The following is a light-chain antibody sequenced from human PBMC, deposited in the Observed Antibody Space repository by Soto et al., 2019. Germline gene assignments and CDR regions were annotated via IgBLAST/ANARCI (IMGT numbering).Light chain of an antibody. CDR3: QQHGSSPWT. CDR1: QGISSY. CDR2: AAY. J-gene: IGKJ1*01. Sequence: DIQVTQSPSSLSASVGDTVTITCRTSQGISSYLSWYQQKPGKAPKLLIYAAYTLQSGVPSRFSGSGSGTEFTLTISRLEPEDFAVYFCQQHGSSPWTFGQGTKVDIK. V-gene: IGKV1-9*01.